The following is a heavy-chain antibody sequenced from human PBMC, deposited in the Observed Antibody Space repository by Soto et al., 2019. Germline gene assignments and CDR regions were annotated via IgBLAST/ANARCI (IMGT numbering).Heavy chain of an antibody. Sequence: EVQLLESGGGLGQPGGSLRLSCAASGFTFSSYAMTWVRQAPGRGLEWVSAISGTGSPTYYADSVKGRFTISRDNSKNTLYLKMNRVSADDTAVYYSARDKSGGTYNYYYGMDVWGQGTTVTVSS. CDR2: ISGTGSPT. V-gene: IGHV3-23*01. J-gene: IGHJ6*02. CDR3: ARDKSGGTYNYYYGMDV. CDR1: GFTFSSYA. D-gene: IGHD1-26*01.